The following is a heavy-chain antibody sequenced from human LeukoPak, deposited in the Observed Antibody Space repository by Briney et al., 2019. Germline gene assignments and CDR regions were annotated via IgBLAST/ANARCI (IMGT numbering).Heavy chain of an antibody. Sequence: RTGGSLRLSCAASGFIFSSYALSWVRQAPGKGLEWVSSISGSGVSTYYADSVKGRFTISRDSSKNTLYLQMNSLRAEDTAIYYCAKGSGHIVADWGQGTLVTVSS. CDR2: ISGSGVST. J-gene: IGHJ4*02. D-gene: IGHD5-12*01. CDR3: AKGSGHIVAD. CDR1: GFIFSSYA. V-gene: IGHV3-23*01.